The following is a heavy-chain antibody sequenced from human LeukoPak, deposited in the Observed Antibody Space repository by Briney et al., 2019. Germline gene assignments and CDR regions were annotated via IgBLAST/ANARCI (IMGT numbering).Heavy chain of an antibody. J-gene: IGHJ6*02. Sequence: SETLSLTCAVYGGSFSGYYWSWIRRPPGKGLEWIGEINHSGSTNYNPSLKSRVTISVDTSKKQFSLKLSSVTAADTAVYYCARLPRITMVRGVIGDYYYYGMDVWGQGTTVTVSS. CDR3: ARLPRITMVRGVIGDYYYYGMDV. D-gene: IGHD3-10*01. CDR1: GGSFSGYY. CDR2: INHSGST. V-gene: IGHV4-34*01.